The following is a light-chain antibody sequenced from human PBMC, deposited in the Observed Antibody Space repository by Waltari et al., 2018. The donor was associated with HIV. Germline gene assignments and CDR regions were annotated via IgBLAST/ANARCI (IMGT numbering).Light chain of an antibody. J-gene: IGKJ3*01. CDR3: QQYYTTPDT. CDR1: LSLLYSSDNKNY. CDR2: WAS. Sequence: DIVMTQSPDSLAVSLGERATINCKSSLSLLYSSDNKNYLAWYQQKPGQPPKLLIYWASTRESGVPDRFSGSGSGTDFTRSISGLQAEDVAVYFCQQYYTTPDTFGPGTKVDIK. V-gene: IGKV4-1*01.